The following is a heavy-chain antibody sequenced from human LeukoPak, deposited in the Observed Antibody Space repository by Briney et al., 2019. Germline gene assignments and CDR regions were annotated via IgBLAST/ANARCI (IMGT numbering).Heavy chain of an antibody. CDR3: ARDLALVRDGGSFDYYCYMDV. CDR1: GYTFTSYY. J-gene: IGHJ6*03. V-gene: IGHV1-46*01. D-gene: IGHD1-26*01. Sequence: ASVKVSCKASGYTFTSYYMHWVRQAPGQRLEWMGIINPSGGSTSYAQKFQGRVTMTRDTSTSTVYMELSSLRSVDTAVYDCARDLALVRDGGSFDYYCYMDVWGKGATVTVSS. CDR2: INPSGGST.